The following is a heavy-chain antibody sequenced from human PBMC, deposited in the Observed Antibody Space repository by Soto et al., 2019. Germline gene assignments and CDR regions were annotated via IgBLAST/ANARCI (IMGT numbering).Heavy chain of an antibody. CDR2: IYYSGST. J-gene: IGHJ6*02. V-gene: IGHV4-61*01. CDR1: GGSVSSGSYY. D-gene: IGHD3-3*01. Sequence: PSETLSLTCTVSGGSVSSGSYYWSWIRQPPGKGLEWIGYIYYSGSTNYNPSLKSRVTISVDTSKNQFSLKLSSVTAADTAVYYCARASYDFWAYYYGMDVWGQGTTVTVSS. CDR3: ARASYDFWAYYYGMDV.